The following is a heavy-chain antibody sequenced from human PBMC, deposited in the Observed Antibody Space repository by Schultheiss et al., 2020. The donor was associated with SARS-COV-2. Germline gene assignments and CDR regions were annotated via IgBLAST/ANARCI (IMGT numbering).Heavy chain of an antibody. CDR2: INHSGST. D-gene: IGHD2-15*01. CDR3: TTGWSAVDY. J-gene: IGHJ4*02. V-gene: IGHV4-39*07. CDR1: GGSISSSSYY. Sequence: SETLSLTCTVSGGSISSSSYYWGWIRQPPGKGLEWIGEINHSGSTNYNPSLKSRVTISVDTSKNQFSLKLSSVTAADTAVYYCTTGWSAVDYWGQGTLVTVSS.